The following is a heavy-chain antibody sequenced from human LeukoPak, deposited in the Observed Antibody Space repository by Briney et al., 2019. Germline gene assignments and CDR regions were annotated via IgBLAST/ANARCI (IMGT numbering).Heavy chain of an antibody. D-gene: IGHD6-13*01. J-gene: IGHJ5*02. CDR3: ASQQQLVRGWFDP. V-gene: IGHV1-69*13. CDR1: GGTFSSYA. CDR2: NIPIFGTA. Sequence: GASVNVSCKASGGTFSSYAISWVRQAPGQGLEWMGGNIPIFGTANYAQKFQGRVTITADESTSTAYMELSSLRSEDTAVYYCASQQQLVRGWFDPWGQGTLVTVSS.